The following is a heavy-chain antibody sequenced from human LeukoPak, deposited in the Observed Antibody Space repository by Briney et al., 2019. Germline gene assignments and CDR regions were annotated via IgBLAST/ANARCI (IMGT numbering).Heavy chain of an antibody. D-gene: IGHD1-26*01. CDR3: ARALDRVGATSYFDY. Sequence: GGSLRLSRAASGFTFSSYSMNWVRQAPGKGLEWVSSISSSSSYIYYADSVKGRFTISRDNAKNSLYLQMNSLRAEDTAVYYCARALDRVGATSYFDYRGQGTLVTVSS. V-gene: IGHV3-21*01. CDR1: GFTFSSYS. CDR2: ISSSSSYI. J-gene: IGHJ4*02.